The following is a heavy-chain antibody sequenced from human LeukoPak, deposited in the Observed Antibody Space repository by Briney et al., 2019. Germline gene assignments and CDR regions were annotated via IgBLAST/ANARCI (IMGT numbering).Heavy chain of an antibody. CDR3: AKDPGSGYDILTGYYAFDI. J-gene: IGHJ3*02. V-gene: IGHV3-23*01. CDR1: GFTFSSYA. CDR2: ISGSGGSI. D-gene: IGHD3-9*01. Sequence: PGGSLRLSCAASGFTFSSYAMSWVRQAPGKGLEWVSAISGSGGSIYYADSVKGRFTISRDNSKNTLYLQMNSLRAKDTAVYYCAKDPGSGYDILTGYYAFDIWGQGTMVTVSS.